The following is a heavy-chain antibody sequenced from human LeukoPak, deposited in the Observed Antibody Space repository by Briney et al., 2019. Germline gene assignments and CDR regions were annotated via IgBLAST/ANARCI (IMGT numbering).Heavy chain of an antibody. CDR2: INGESTFK. Sequence: GGSLRLSCTASGSSFSSPGMNWVRQAPGKGLEWVSSINGESTFKVYADSVKGRFTISRDNAKNSLYLQMDSLRAEDTAVYYCAKYQTGTWTSYDSSDIWGQGTLVTVSS. J-gene: IGHJ3*02. CDR3: AKYQTGTWTSYDSSDI. CDR1: GSSFSSPG. V-gene: IGHV3-21*01. D-gene: IGHD1-7*01.